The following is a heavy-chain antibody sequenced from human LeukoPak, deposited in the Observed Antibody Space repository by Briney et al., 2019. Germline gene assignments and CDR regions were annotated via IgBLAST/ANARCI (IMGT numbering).Heavy chain of an antibody. J-gene: IGHJ4*02. CDR1: GGSINNYY. D-gene: IGHD6-19*01. CDR2: IDYSGGST. Sequence: ETLSLTCTVSGGSINNYYWSWIRQAPGKGLEWVSSIDYSGGSTHYADSVMGRFTISRDNSKNTLYLQLNSLSADDTAVYYCARNSGWYGVSWGQGTLVTVSS. V-gene: IGHV3-23*01. CDR3: ARNSGWYGVS.